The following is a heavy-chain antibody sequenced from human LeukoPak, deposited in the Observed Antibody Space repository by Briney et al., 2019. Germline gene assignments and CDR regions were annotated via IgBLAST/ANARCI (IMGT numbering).Heavy chain of an antibody. CDR2: IYIGGST. J-gene: IGHJ4*02. Sequence: GGSLRLSCAASGFTFSSNYMSWVRQAPGKGLEWVSSIYIGGSTYYSDSVKGRFTISRDNPNNTLYLQMHSLRAEDTAVYYFAREIARFGIWGQGTLVTVSS. CDR1: GFTFSSNY. V-gene: IGHV3-66*01. CDR3: AREIARFGI. D-gene: IGHD3-16*01.